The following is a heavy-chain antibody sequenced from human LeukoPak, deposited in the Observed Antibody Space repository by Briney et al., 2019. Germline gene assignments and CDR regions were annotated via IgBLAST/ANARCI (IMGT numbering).Heavy chain of an antibody. CDR3: ARAHDYSNYDYDY. CDR2: MNPNSGNT. D-gene: IGHD4-11*01. CDR1: GYTFTSYD. J-gene: IGHJ4*02. V-gene: IGHV1-8*01. Sequence: ASVKVSCKASGYTFTSYDINWVRQATGQGLEWMGWMNPNSGNTGYAQKFQGRVTMTRNTSISTAYMELSSLRSEDTAVYYRARAHDYSNYDYDYWGQGTLVTVSS.